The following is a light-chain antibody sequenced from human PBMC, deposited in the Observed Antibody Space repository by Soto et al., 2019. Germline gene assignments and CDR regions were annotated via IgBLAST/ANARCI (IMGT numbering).Light chain of an antibody. CDR3: QQVNSYPFT. CDR1: QDITTY. V-gene: IGKV1-9*01. J-gene: IGKJ5*01. Sequence: DLQLTQSPSFLSTSVGDRVTITCRASQDITTYLAWYQQKPGKAPKLLIYAASTLQSGVPSRFSGSGSGTEFTLTISSLQPEDFASYYCQQVNSYPFTFGQGTRLEIK. CDR2: AAS.